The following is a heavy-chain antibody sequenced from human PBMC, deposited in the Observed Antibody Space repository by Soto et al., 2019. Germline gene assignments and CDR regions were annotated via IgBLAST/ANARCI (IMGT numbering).Heavy chain of an antibody. J-gene: IGHJ5*02. CDR2: IPSDATTQ. Sequence: XGSLRLSCAAAGVSLGNYAMHWVRQAPGNGLEWVAVIPSDATTQAYAHSVKGRFTISRDNSKNTLSLQMNSLRPEDTAIYYCARDRFQSIVAAGSWDLWGQGTLVTVSS. D-gene: IGHD6-13*01. V-gene: IGHV3-30*04. CDR1: GVSLGNYA. CDR3: ARDRFQSIVAAGSWDL.